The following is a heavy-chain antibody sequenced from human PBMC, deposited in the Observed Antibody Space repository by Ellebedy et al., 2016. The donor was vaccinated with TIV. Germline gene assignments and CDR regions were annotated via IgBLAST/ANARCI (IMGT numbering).Heavy chain of an antibody. V-gene: IGHV1-18*01. CDR3: ARVPMPGKADY. J-gene: IGHJ4*02. CDR1: GYTFTTSG. Sequence: ASVKVSXXASGYTFTTSGITWVRQAPGQGLEWMGWISTNSAKTIYAQNLQGRVTMTTDTSTSTAYMELRSLRSDDTAVYYSARVPMPGKADYWGQGTLVTVSS. CDR2: ISTNSAKT. D-gene: IGHD2-2*01.